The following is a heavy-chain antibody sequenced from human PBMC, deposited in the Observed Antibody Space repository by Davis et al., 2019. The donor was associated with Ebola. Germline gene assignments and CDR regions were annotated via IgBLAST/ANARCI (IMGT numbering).Heavy chain of an antibody. Sequence: PSETLSLTCAVYGGSFSGYYWSWIRQPPGKGLEWIGEINHSGSTNYNPSLKSRVTISVDTSKNQFSLKLSSVTAADTAVYYCARAIVVVVAATFNYYGMDVWGQGTTVTVSS. CDR3: ARAIVVVVAATFNYYGMDV. J-gene: IGHJ6*02. CDR1: GGSFSGYY. CDR2: INHSGST. V-gene: IGHV4-34*01. D-gene: IGHD2-15*01.